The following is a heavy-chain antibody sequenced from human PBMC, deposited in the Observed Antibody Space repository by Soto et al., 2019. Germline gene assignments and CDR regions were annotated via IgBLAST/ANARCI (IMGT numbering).Heavy chain of an antibody. Sequence: SETLSLTCTVSGGSISSSSYYWGWIRQPPGKGLEWIGSIYYSGSTYYNPSLKSRVTISVDTSKNQFSLKLSSVTAADTAVYYCARWYSSSWYPPGGWFDPWGQGTLVTVSS. CDR1: GGSISSSSYY. CDR2: IYYSGST. D-gene: IGHD6-13*01. J-gene: IGHJ5*02. V-gene: IGHV4-39*01. CDR3: ARWYSSSWYPPGGWFDP.